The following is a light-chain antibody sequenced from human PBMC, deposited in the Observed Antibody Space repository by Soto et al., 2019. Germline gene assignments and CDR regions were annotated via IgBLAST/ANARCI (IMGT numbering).Light chain of an antibody. CDR1: QSISNY. J-gene: IGKJ1*01. Sequence: DLQMTQSPSSLSASVGDRVTITCRASQSISNYLNWYQQKPGKAPKLLMFAASSLQSGVPSRFSGGGSGTAFTLTISSLQPEDFATYYCQQSYSTPRTFDQGTKVEIK. CDR2: AAS. CDR3: QQSYSTPRT. V-gene: IGKV1-39*01.